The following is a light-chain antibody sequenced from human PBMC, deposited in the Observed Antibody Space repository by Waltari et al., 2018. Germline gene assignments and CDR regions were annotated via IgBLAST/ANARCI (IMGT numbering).Light chain of an antibody. CDR3: LQTYRSPLT. V-gene: IGKV1-12*01. CDR1: QDVSSW. J-gene: IGKJ4*01. Sequence: DIQMTQSPSSVSASVGDRVTITCRASQDVSSWMAWYQQETGKAPKLLIYSASTLRSGVPSRFSGSGSVTDFTLTISSLQPEDFATYYCLQTYRSPLTFGGGTTVEIK. CDR2: SAS.